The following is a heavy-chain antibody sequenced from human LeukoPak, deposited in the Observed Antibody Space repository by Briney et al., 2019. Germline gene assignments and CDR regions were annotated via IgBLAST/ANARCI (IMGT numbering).Heavy chain of an antibody. CDR3: AKESSQSYCLDY. CDR1: GCTFSTYW. CDR2: INSDGSST. D-gene: IGHD3-10*01. V-gene: IGHV3-74*01. Sequence: GGSLRLSCAASGCTFSTYWMHWVRQAPGKGLVWVSRINSDGSSTYYADSVKGRFTISRDNSKNTLYLQMNSLRAEDTAIYYCAKESSQSYCLDYWGQGTLVTVSS. J-gene: IGHJ4*02.